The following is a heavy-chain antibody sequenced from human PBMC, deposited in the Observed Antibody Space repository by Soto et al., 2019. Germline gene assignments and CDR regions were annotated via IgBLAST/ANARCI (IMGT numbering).Heavy chain of an antibody. CDR3: TTYHGDYNFAY. V-gene: IGHV1-24*01. CDR1: GYTLNEVA. CDR2: FDPDEAAT. J-gene: IGHJ4*01. Sequence: QVQLVQSGAEVKKPGASVKVSCKVSGYTLNEVAMHWVRQAPGKGLEWLGGFDPDEAATIYAQHFQGRVTMTEDTSTDTVYMELSSLRSEDWALYFCTTYHGDYNFAYWGHGTLVTVS. D-gene: IGHD4-17*01.